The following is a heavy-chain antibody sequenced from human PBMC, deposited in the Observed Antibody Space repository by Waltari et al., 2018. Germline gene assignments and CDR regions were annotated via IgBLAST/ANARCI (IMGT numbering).Heavy chain of an antibody. CDR3: ARSRPAYCSSTSCSPVD. J-gene: IGHJ4*02. Sequence: QVQLQQWGAGLLKPSETLSLTCAVYGGSFSGYYWSWIRQPPGKGLGWIGEINHSGSTHDNPSLKSGVTISVDTAKNQCSLKLSSVTAADTAVYYCARSRPAYCSSTSCSPVDWGQGTLVTVSS. CDR1: GGSFSGYY. D-gene: IGHD2-2*01. CDR2: INHSGST. V-gene: IGHV4-34*01.